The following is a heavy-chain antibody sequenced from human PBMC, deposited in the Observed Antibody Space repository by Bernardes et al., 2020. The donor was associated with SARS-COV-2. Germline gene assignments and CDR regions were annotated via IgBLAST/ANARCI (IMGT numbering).Heavy chain of an antibody. CDR1: GFTFSAYA. D-gene: IGHD1-26*01. V-gene: IGHV3-23*01. CDR3: AKDHFGGNYPDY. J-gene: IGHJ4*02. CDR2: ITGSAGST. Sequence: GVSLRLSCAASGFTFSAYAMSWVRQAPGKGLEWVSGITGSAGSTYYADSVKGRFTISRDNSKNTLYLQMNSLRAEDTAVYYCAKDHFGGNYPDYWGQGTLVPVSS.